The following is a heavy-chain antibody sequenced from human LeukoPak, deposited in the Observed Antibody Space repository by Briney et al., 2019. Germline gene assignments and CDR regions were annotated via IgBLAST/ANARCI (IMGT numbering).Heavy chain of an antibody. D-gene: IGHD2-21*01. V-gene: IGHV3-49*03. J-gene: IGHJ5*02. CDR2: ISSKAYGRTT. CDR3: SRGAHITTWASNWFDP. CDR1: GFTFSSYS. Sequence: SGGSLRLSCAASGFTFSSYSMNWFRQAPGKGLEWVGFISSKAYGRTTEYAASVQGRFTFSRDDSESIAYLQMNSLKTEDTAVYFCSRGAHITTWASNWFDPWGQGTLVTVSS.